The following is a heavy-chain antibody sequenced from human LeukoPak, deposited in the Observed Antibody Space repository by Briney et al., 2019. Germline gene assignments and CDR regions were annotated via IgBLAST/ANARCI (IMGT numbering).Heavy chain of an antibody. CDR1: GDSIGSSSYY. CDR2: IFYSGST. Sequence: SETLSLTCNVSGDSIGSSSYYWGWIRQTPEKGLEWIGSIFYSGSTYYTPSLKSRVTMSLDTSKNQFSLRLTSVTAADTAVYYCARQDAIVEPTDPNWFDSWGQGTLVTVSS. CDR3: ARQDAIVEPTDPNWFDS. D-gene: IGHD1-26*01. J-gene: IGHJ5*01. V-gene: IGHV4-39*07.